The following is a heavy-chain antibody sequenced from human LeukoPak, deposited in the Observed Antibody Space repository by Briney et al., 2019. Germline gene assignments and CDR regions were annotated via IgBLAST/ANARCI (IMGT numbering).Heavy chain of an antibody. J-gene: IGHJ4*02. Sequence: GGSLRLSCVASGFTFNNYWMTWVRQAPGKGLEWVANIRHDGSARYYGDSVKGRFTISRDDAKNSLFLQMNSLRADDTALYYCARDNSGFDYWGQRTLVTVSS. CDR2: IRHDGSAR. D-gene: IGHD6-19*01. V-gene: IGHV3-7*01. CDR1: GFTFNNYW. CDR3: ARDNSGFDY.